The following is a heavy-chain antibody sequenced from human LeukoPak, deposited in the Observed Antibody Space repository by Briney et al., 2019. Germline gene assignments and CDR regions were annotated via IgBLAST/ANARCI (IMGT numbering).Heavy chain of an antibody. J-gene: IGHJ4*02. V-gene: IGHV3-23*01. CDR1: GFPFSSYA. CDR3: AKDRYDSSGYYYRVDY. D-gene: IGHD3-22*01. Sequence: GGSLSLSCAVSGFPFSSYAMSCVRNAPGKGREWVSAISGSGGSTYYADSVKGRFTISRDNSKNTLYLQMNSLRAEDTAVYYCAKDRYDSSGYYYRVDYWGQGTLVTVSS. CDR2: ISGSGGST.